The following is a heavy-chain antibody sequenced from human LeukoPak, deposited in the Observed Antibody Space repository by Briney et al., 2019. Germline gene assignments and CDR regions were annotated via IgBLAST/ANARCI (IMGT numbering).Heavy chain of an antibody. V-gene: IGHV4-39*01. CDR3: ARHYHYGSGSYMPFHI. D-gene: IGHD3-10*01. CDR2: IYFSGNT. J-gene: IGHJ3*02. CDR1: SGSISSSTYY. Sequence: SETLSLTCTVSSGSISSSTYYWGWIRQPPRKGLEWIGSIYFSGNTFYNPSLKSRVTISVDTSKNQISLKLSSVTAADTAVYYCARHYHYGSGSYMPFHIWGQGTMVTVSS.